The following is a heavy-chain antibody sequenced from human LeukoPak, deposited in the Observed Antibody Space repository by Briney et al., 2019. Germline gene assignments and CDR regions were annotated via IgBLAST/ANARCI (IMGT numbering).Heavy chain of an antibody. CDR3: ARHPAINYYDSSGSFDY. CDR2: ISSSGSTI. D-gene: IGHD3-22*01. Sequence: AGGSLRLSCAASGFTFSDYYMSWIRQAPGKGLEWVSYISSSGSTIYYADSVKGRFTISRDNAKNSLYLQMNSLRAEDTAVYYCARHPAINYYDSSGSFDYWGQGTLVTVSS. V-gene: IGHV3-11*01. CDR1: GFTFSDYY. J-gene: IGHJ4*02.